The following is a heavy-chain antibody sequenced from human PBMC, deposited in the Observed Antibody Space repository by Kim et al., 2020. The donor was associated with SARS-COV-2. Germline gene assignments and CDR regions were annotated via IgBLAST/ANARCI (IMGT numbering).Heavy chain of an antibody. J-gene: IGHJ4*02. Sequence: GGSLRLSCAASGFTFSSYWMSWVRQAPGKGLEWVANIKQDGSEKYYVDSVKGRFTISRDNAKNSLYLQMNSLRAEDTAVYYCARDIWVAVAGTGMDYWGQGTLVTVSS. V-gene: IGHV3-7*01. D-gene: IGHD6-19*01. CDR2: IKQDGSEK. CDR3: ARDIWVAVAGTGMDY. CDR1: GFTFSSYW.